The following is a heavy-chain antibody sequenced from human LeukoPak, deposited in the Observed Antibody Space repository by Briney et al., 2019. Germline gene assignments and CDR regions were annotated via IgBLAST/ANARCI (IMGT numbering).Heavy chain of an antibody. D-gene: IGHD2-2*01. J-gene: IGHJ6*03. CDR2: IKQDGSEK. CDR1: GFTFDDYW. CDR3: ARDFVSTSRSYYYYYMDV. Sequence: GGSLRLSCGASGFTFDDYWMSWVRQAPGKGLEWVANIKQDGSEKYYVDSVKGRFTISRDNAKNSLYLQMNSLRAEDTAVYYCARDFVSTSRSYYYYYMDVWGKGTTVTISS. V-gene: IGHV3-7*01.